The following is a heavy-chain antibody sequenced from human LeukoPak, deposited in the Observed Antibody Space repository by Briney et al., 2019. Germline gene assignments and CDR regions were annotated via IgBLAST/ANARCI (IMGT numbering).Heavy chain of an antibody. D-gene: IGHD3-22*01. CDR2: INSGGRTT. V-gene: IGHV3-74*01. J-gene: IGHJ4*02. CDR1: GFTFSNNW. CDR3: AMIKEG. Sequence: QPGRSLRLSCAASGFTFSNNWMHWVRQAPGKGLVWVSRINSGGRTTTYADSVKGRFTISRDNAKNTLYLQMNSLRAEDTAVYYCAMIKEGWGQGTLVTVSS.